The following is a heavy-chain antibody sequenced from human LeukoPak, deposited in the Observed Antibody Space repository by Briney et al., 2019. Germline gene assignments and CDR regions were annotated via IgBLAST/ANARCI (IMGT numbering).Heavy chain of an antibody. CDR1: GGSISSYY. J-gene: IGHJ6*02. CDR3: ARGPTVTFNYHYGMDV. D-gene: IGHD4-17*01. Sequence: SETLSLTCTVSGGSISSYYWSWIRQPPGKGLEWIGYIYYSGSTNYNPSLKSRVTISVDTSKNQFSLKLSSVTAADTAVYYCARGPTVTFNYHYGMDVWGQGTTVTVSS. CDR2: IYYSGST. V-gene: IGHV4-59*01.